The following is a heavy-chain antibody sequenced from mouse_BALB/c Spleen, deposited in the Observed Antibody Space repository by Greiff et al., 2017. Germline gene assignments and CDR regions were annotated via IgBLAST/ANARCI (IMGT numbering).Heavy chain of an antibody. J-gene: IGHJ4*01. CDR3: ARWDSPPYAMDY. CDR2: ILPGSGST. D-gene: IGHD4-1*01. CDR1: GYTFSSYW. Sequence: VKLMESGAELMKPGASVKISCKATGYTFSSYWIEWVKQRPGHGLEWIGEILPGSGSTNYNEKFKGKATFTADTSSNTAYMQLSSLTSEDSAVYYCARWDSPPYAMDYWGQGTSVTVSS. V-gene: IGHV1-9*01.